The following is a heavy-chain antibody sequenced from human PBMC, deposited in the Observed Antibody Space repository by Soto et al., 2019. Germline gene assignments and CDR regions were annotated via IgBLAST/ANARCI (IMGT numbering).Heavy chain of an antibody. V-gene: IGHV1-8*01. CDR2: MNPNSGNT. J-gene: IGHJ6*03. CDR3: ARGSSSWGLYYYYYRDV. CDR1: GYTFTSYD. D-gene: IGHD6-13*01. Sequence: QVQLVQSGAEVKKPGASVKVSCKASGYTFTSYDINWVRQATGQGLEWMGWMNPNSGNTGYAQKFEGRVTMTRNTSISTAYMELSSLRSEDTAVYYCARGSSSWGLYYYYYRDVWGKGTTVTVSS.